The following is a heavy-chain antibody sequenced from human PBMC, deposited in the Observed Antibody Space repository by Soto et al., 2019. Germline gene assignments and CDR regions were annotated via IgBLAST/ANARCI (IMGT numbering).Heavy chain of an antibody. Sequence: SGPTLVNPTQTLTLTCTFSGFSLSTTGMCVSWIRQPPGKALEWLARINWAADNYSSTSLQTRLTISKDTSRNQVVLTMTNMDPVDTATYYCARKSGSSRAYFDYWGQGTMVTVSS. CDR3: ARKSGSSRAYFDY. J-gene: IGHJ4*02. D-gene: IGHD2-15*01. V-gene: IGHV2-70*11. CDR2: INWAADN. CDR1: GFSLSTTGMC.